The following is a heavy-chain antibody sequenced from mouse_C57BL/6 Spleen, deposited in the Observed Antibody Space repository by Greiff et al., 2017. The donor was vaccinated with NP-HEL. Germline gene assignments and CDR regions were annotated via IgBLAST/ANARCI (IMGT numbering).Heavy chain of an antibody. CDR2: IDPSDSYT. D-gene: IGHD2-3*01. V-gene: IGHV1-59*01. Sequence: VQLQQPGAELVRPGTSVKLSCKASGYTFTSYWMHWVKQRPGQGLEWIGVIDPSDSYTNYNQKLKGKATLTVDTSSSTAYMQLSSLTSEDSAVYYCARSDDGYYYAMDYWGQGTSVTVSS. CDR1: GYTFTSYW. J-gene: IGHJ4*01. CDR3: ARSDDGYYYAMDY.